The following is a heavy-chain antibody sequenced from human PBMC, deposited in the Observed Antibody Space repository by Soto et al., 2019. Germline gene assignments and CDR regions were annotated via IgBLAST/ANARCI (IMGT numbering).Heavy chain of an antibody. J-gene: IGHJ6*02. D-gene: IGHD3-16*01. CDR1: GGSISSDGCY. CDR2: VYHSGST. V-gene: IGHV4-31*01. Sequence: QVQLQESGPGLVKPSQTLSLTCTVSGGSISSDGCYWSWIRQHPGKGPEWIGDVYHSGSTYYNPPLKHQGTISVDTSKYHFYLSLSAVPAAGSALYYCARGGDYGLVEWGQGTTVTVSS. CDR3: ARGGDYGLVE.